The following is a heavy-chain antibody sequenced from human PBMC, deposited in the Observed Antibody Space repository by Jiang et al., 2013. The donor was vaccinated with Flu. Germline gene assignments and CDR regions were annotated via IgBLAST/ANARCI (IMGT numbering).Heavy chain of an antibody. CDR3: ARDPGPFGGNSPFDY. J-gene: IGHJ4*02. D-gene: IGHD4-23*01. CDR2: ISSTSLTE. Sequence: VQLVESGGGLVHPGGSLRLSCSASGFTFTNYTMNWVRLTPGKGLEWISYISSTSLTEYYADSVKGRFAISRDNAKKSLYLQMNRLRVDDAGIYLCARDPGPFGGNSPFDYWGRGRWSPSPQ. CDR1: GFTFTNYT. V-gene: IGHV3-48*01.